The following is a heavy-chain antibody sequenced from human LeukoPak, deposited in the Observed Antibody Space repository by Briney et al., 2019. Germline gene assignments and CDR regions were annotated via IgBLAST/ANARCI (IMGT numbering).Heavy chain of an antibody. D-gene: IGHD3-3*01. CDR3: ARATTIFGVVSSRADAFDS. V-gene: IGHV4-30-2*01. CDR2: IYHIGTT. J-gene: IGHJ3*02. CDR1: GGSISSGGYY. Sequence: SEPLSPPCTVSGGSISSGGYYWSWLRQPPGKGLEWIGYIYHIGTTDYNPSLKSRVTISLDRSKNQVSLNLTSMAAADTAVYYCARATTIFGVVSSRADAFDSWGQGTMVAVSS.